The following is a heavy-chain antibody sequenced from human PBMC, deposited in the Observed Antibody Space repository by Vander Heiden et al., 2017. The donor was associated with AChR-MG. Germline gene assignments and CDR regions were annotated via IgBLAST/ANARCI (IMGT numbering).Heavy chain of an antibody. CDR3: ARGLVIYGILGLTYYCDF. D-gene: IGHD2-8*02. J-gene: IGHJ4*02. Sequence: QVQVLQSGAEVKKPGASVKVSCKASGYTFTNYGIHWMRQAPGQRLEWMGWINAGNGDTEYSPKFQGRATFTRDTSASTAYMALSGLTSEDTAIYYCARGLVIYGILGLTYYCDFWGQGTLGTGSS. CDR1: GYTFTNYG. CDR2: INAGNGDT. V-gene: IGHV1-3*01.